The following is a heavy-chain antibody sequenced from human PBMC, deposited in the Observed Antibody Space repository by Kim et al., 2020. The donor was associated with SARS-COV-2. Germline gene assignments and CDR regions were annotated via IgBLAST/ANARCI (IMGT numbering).Heavy chain of an antibody. J-gene: IGHJ6*02. V-gene: IGHV3-33*05. CDR2: ISYDGTYK. D-gene: IGHD3-10*01. Sequence: GGSLRLSCAASGFTFSNYGMHWVRQAPGKGLEWVAFISYDGTYKYYANSVKGRFTISRDDSENTLYLQMNSLRAEDTAVYYCVIISDGSGIYGRLYYYALDVWGQGTTVTVSS. CDR3: VIISDGSGIYGRLYYYALDV. CDR1: GFTFSNYG.